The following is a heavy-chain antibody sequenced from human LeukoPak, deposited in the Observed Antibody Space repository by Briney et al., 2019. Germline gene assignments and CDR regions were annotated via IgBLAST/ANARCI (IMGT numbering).Heavy chain of an antibody. CDR3: AKEAPHCSSTSCYVEF. CDR1: GFTFGKYW. Sequence: GGSLRLSCVASGFTFGKYWMSWVRQAPGKGLEWVSGISGSGGNTYYADSVKGRFTISRDNAKNKLYLQMNSLRAEDTAVYYCAKEAPHCSSTSCYVEFWGQGTLVTVSS. J-gene: IGHJ4*02. CDR2: ISGSGGNT. V-gene: IGHV3-23*01. D-gene: IGHD2-2*01.